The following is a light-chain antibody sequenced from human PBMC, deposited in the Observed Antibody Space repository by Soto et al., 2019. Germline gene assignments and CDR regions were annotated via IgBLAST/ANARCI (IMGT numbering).Light chain of an antibody. CDR3: MPRT. Sequence: DIVVTRSLLSRPVTPGKPVSISCRSIQSLLDSDGYSGLDWYLQKPGQSPQLLIYLGSNRASGVPDRFSGSGSGTDFTLKISRVEAEDVGVYYCMPRTFGQGTKADVK. J-gene: IGKJ1*01. CDR2: LGS. CDR1: QSLLDSDGYSG. V-gene: IGKV2-28*01.